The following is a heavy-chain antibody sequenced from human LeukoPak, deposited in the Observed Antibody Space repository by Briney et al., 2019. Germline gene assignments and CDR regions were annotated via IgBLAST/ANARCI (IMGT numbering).Heavy chain of an antibody. J-gene: IGHJ5*02. V-gene: IGHV4-4*02. Sequence: SETLSLTCAVSGGSISSSNWWSWVRQPPGKGLEWIGEIYHSGSTNYNPSLKSRVTISVDKSKNQFSLKLSSVTAADTAVYYCARERRTMVRGVITRGWFDPWGQGTLVTVSS. CDR3: ARERRTMVRGVITRGWFDP. D-gene: IGHD3-10*01. CDR1: GGSISSSNW. CDR2: IYHSGST.